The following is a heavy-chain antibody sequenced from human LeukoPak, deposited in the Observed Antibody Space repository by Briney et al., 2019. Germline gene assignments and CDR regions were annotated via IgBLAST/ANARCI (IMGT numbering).Heavy chain of an antibody. Sequence: ASVKVSCKASGYTFTKYGITWVRQAPGQGLEWMGWISTYNGNTNYAQKLQGRVTMTTDTSTSTVYMELRSLRSDDTAVYYCARDQSGGGDYWGQGTLVTVSS. D-gene: IGHD3-16*01. CDR3: ARDQSGGGDY. CDR2: ISTYNGNT. CDR1: GYTFTKYG. J-gene: IGHJ4*02. V-gene: IGHV1-18*01.